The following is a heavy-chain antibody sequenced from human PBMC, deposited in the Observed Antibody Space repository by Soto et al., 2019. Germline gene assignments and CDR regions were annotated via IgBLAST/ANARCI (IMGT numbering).Heavy chain of an antibody. CDR1: GYTFTNYY. V-gene: IGHV1-46*01. J-gene: IGHJ4*02. Sequence: QVQLVQSGAEVTKPGASVKVSCKASGYTFTNYYIHWVRQAPGQGLEWMGIINPTSGSTNYAQKFQGRVTLTYDTSTTTVYMELSGLRSEDTAAWYWARDLAAGDHWGQGTLVTVSS. D-gene: IGHD6-13*01. CDR3: ARDLAAGDH. CDR2: INPTSGST.